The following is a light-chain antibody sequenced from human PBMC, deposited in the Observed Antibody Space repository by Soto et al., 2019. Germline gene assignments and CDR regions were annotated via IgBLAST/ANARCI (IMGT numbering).Light chain of an antibody. Sequence: EIVLTQSPGTLSLSPGERATLSCRASQSVSSSYLAWYQQKPGQAPRLLIYGASSRATGIPDRFSGSGSGTDFTLTSSRLEPDDFAVYYCHQYGSSRTFGQGTKVEIK. CDR3: HQYGSSRT. V-gene: IGKV3-20*01. CDR2: GAS. J-gene: IGKJ1*01. CDR1: QSVSSSY.